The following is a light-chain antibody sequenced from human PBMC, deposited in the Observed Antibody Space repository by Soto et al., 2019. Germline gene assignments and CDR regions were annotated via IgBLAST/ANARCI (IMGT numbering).Light chain of an antibody. V-gene: IGKV3-20*01. Sequence: EIVLPQSPGTLVLSPGDRATLSCRASQSVNKAYLVWYQVKPGQAPRRLIYGASGSATVIQDRFSGRGCGTDFTLTISGLEPEDFAGYYGQHAGDFRWTFGQGTKVEVK. CDR1: QSVNKAY. CDR2: GAS. J-gene: IGKJ1*01. CDR3: QHAGDFRWT.